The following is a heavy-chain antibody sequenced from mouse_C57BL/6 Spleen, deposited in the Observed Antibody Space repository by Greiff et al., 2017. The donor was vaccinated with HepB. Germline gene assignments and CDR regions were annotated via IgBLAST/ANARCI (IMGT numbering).Heavy chain of an antibody. Sequence: EVQRVESGGGLVQPGGSLSLSCAASGFTFTDYYMSWVRQPPGKALEWLGFIRNKANGYTTEYSASVKGRFTISRDNSQSILYLQMNALRAEDSATYYCASSSLLDYGSSPYCFDYWGQGTTLTVSS. D-gene: IGHD1-1*01. CDR2: IRNKANGYTT. CDR1: GFTFTDYY. CDR3: ASSSLLDYGSSPYCFDY. J-gene: IGHJ2*01. V-gene: IGHV7-3*01.